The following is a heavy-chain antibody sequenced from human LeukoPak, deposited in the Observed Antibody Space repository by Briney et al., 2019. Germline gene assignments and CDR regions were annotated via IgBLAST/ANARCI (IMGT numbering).Heavy chain of an antibody. D-gene: IGHD3-22*01. CDR2: ISWNSGSI. V-gene: IGHV3-9*01. Sequence: GGSLRLSCAASGFTFDDYAMHWVRQAPGKGLEWVSGISWNSGSIGYADSVKGRFTISRDNGKNSLSLQMNSLTVDDTARYYCVRDLSSGWAYWGQGTVVTVSS. J-gene: IGHJ4*01. CDR3: VRDLSSGWAY. CDR1: GFTFDDYA.